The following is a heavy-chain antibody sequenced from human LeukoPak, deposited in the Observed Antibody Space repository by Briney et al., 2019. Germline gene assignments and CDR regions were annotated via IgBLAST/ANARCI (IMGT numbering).Heavy chain of an antibody. CDR1: GFTFSSYG. V-gene: IGHV3-33*08. Sequence: GGSLRLSCAASGFTFSSYGMHWVRQAPGKGLEWVAVIWYDGSNKYYADSVKGRFTISRDNSKNTLYLQMNSLRAEDTAVYYCARDVSGYCYGYPLGYWGQGTLVTVSS. D-gene: IGHD5-18*01. CDR3: ARDVSGYCYGYPLGY. CDR2: IWYDGSNK. J-gene: IGHJ4*02.